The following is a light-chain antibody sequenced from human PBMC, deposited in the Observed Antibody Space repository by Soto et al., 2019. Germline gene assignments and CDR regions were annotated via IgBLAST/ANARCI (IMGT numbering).Light chain of an antibody. CDR1: QSVSSSY. CDR3: QQDYSSTWT. CDR2: GAS. J-gene: IGKJ1*01. V-gene: IGKV3D-7*01. Sequence: EIVMTQSPATLSLSPGERATLSCRASQSVSSSYLSWYQQKPGQAPRLLIYGASTRATGIPARFSGSGSGTDFPLTISSLQPEDFAVYYCQQDYSSTWTFGQGTKVEIK.